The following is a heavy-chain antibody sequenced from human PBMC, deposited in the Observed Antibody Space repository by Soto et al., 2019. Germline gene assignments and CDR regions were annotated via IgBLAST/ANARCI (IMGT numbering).Heavy chain of an antibody. J-gene: IGHJ4*02. Sequence: ASVTVSCKASGYTFTSYYMHWVRHDPGQGLEWMGIINPSGGSTSNAQKFQGRVTMSRDTSTSTVYMELSSLRSDAAAVDYCAREVSATIAAADAEPCFDYWGQGTLVTVSS. D-gene: IGHD6-13*01. CDR1: GYTFTSYY. CDR2: INPSGGST. V-gene: IGHV1-46*03. CDR3: AREVSATIAAADAEPCFDY.